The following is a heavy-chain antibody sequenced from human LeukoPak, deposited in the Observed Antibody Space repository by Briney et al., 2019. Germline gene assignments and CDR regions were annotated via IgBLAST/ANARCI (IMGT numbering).Heavy chain of an antibody. V-gene: IGHV3-30*02. D-gene: IGHD3-3*01. J-gene: IGHJ4*02. Sequence: GGSLRLSCAASGFTFSSYGMHWVRQAPGKGLEWVAFIRYDGSNKYYADSVKGRFTISRDNSKNTLYLQMNSLRAEDTAVYYCAKFGQVGTFWGDYYFDYWGQGTLVTVSS. CDR2: IRYDGSNK. CDR1: GFTFSSYG. CDR3: AKFGQVGTFWGDYYFDY.